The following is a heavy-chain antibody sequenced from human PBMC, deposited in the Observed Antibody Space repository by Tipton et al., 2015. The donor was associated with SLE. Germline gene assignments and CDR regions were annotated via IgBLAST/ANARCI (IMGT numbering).Heavy chain of an antibody. CDR3: ARVNDSSGSDAFDI. Sequence: SLRLSCAASGFTFSRYWMSWVRQAPGKGLEWVANIKEDGSEKYYVDSVKGRLTISRDNAKNSLYLQMNSLRAEDTAVYYCARVNDSSGSDAFDIWGQGTMVTVSS. D-gene: IGHD3-22*01. V-gene: IGHV3-7*01. CDR1: GFTFSRYW. J-gene: IGHJ3*02. CDR2: IKEDGSEK.